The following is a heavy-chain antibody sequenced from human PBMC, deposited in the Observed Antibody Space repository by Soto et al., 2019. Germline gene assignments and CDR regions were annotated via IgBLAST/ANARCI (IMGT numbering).Heavy chain of an antibody. CDR2: ISAYNGNT. D-gene: IGHD5-12*01. Sequence: ASVKVSCKASGYTFTSYGIHWVRQAPGQRLEWMGWISAYNGNTNYAQKLQGRVTMTTDTSTSTAYMELRSLRSNDTAVYYCARVGGGGYEYSWFDPWGQGTLVTVSS. CDR3: ARVGGGGYEYSWFDP. CDR1: GYTFTSYG. J-gene: IGHJ5*02. V-gene: IGHV1-18*01.